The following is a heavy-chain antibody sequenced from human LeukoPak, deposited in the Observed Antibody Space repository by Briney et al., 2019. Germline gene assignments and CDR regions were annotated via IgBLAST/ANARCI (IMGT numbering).Heavy chain of an antibody. D-gene: IGHD2-21*01. CDR1: GFTFSSYW. J-gene: IGHJ4*02. CDR3: ARGRPHGDDY. Sequence: GGSLRLSCAASGFTFSSYWMNWVRQAPGKGLVWVSRIASEGRSTTYADSVKGRFSISSDNAKNTLYLQLNSLRVEDTAVYYCARGRPHGDDYWGQGTLVTVSS. CDR2: IASEGRST. V-gene: IGHV3-74*01.